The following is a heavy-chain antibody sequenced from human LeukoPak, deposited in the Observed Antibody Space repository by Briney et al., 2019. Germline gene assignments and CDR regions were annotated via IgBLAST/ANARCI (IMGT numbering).Heavy chain of an antibody. J-gene: IGHJ4*02. CDR2: INPDGSGK. D-gene: IGHD4-17*01. Sequence: GGSLRLSCAASEFFSGSYMTWVRQAPGRGLEWVAIINPDGSGKSYADSVKGRFTISRDNTKNSLYLQMNSLRAEDTALYYCGRDPSYGAIDYWGRGTLVTVSS. CDR1: EFFSGSY. V-gene: IGHV3-7*03. CDR3: GRDPSYGAIDY.